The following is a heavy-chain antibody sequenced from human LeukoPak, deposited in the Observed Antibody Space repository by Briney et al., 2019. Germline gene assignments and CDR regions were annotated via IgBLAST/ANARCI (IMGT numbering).Heavy chain of an antibody. CDR2: ISWNSGSI. CDR3: AKLVGPYNWNDGLDY. Sequence: GGSLRLSCAASGFTFDDYAMHWVRQAPGKGLEWVSGISWNSGSIGYADSVKGRFTISRDNAKNSLYLQMNSLGAEDTALYYCAKLVGPYNWNDGLDYWGQGTLVTVSS. D-gene: IGHD1-20*01. CDR1: GFTFDDYA. J-gene: IGHJ4*02. V-gene: IGHV3-9*01.